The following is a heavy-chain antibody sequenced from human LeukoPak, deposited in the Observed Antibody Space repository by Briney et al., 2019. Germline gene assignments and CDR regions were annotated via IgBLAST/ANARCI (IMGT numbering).Heavy chain of an antibody. CDR3: ARGSRRWYHFDY. D-gene: IGHD6-13*01. CDR2: IRTSSSYI. V-gene: IGHV3-21*01. Sequence: GGSLRLSCAASGFTFSSYAMNWVRQAPGKGLEWVAFIRTSSSYIYYADSVKGRFIISRDNAKNSLYLQINSLRAEDTAVYYCARGSRRWYHFDYWGEGTLVTVSS. CDR1: GFTFSSYA. J-gene: IGHJ4*02.